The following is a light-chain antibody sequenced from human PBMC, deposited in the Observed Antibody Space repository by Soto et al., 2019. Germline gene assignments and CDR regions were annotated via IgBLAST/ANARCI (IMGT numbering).Light chain of an antibody. CDR2: AAS. CDR3: QQSSSFPGT. CDR1: QGIRSW. J-gene: IGKJ4*01. Sequence: DIQMTQSPSSVSASVGDRVTITCRASQGIRSWLAWYQQKPGKAPRLLIYAASSLQSGVPSRFSGSGSGTDFTLTINDLQPEDFATYYCQQSSSFPGTFGGGTTVDIK. V-gene: IGKV1D-12*01.